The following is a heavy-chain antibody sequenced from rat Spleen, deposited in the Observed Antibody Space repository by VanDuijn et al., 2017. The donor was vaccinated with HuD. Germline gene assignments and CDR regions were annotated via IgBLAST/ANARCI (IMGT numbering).Heavy chain of an antibody. CDR2: ITNTGGST. J-gene: IGHJ2*01. CDR1: GFTFNNYW. D-gene: IGHD1-1*01. CDR3: TTEGLGGGYYFDY. V-gene: IGHV5-31*01. Sequence: EVQLVESGGGLVQPGRSLKLSCVASGFTFNNYWMTWIRQAPGKGLAWVASITNTGGSTYYRDSVKGRFTISRDNAKSSLYLQMDSLRSEDTATYYCTTEGLGGGYYFDYWGQGVMVTVSS.